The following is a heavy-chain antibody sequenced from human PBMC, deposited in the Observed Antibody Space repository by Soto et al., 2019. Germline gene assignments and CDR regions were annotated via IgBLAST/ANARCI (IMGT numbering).Heavy chain of an antibody. V-gene: IGHV3-23*01. CDR2: ISGDSSRT. CDR1: GFTFRNYA. D-gene: IGHD4-17*01. CDR3: AMDPNGGYIGAFDF. Sequence: EVQLLESGGGLVQPGGSLRVSCAGSGFTFRNYAMTWVRQAPGKGLEWISSISGDSSRTDYADSVRGRFTVSRDNSKNTLYSQMYSLRAEATAIYFCAMDPNGGYIGAFDFWGQGAMVTVSS. J-gene: IGHJ3*01.